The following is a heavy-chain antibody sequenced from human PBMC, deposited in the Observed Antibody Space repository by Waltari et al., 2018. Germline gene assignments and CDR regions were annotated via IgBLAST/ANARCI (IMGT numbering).Heavy chain of an antibody. CDR2: IYYSGST. J-gene: IGHJ4*02. V-gene: IGHV4-39*02. CDR3: AGEWELGFDY. D-gene: IGHD1-26*01. Sequence: QLQLQESGPGLVKPSETLSLTCTVSGGSISSSSYYWGWTRQPPGKGLEWSGSIYYSGSTYDNPSRKSRVTISVDTSKNQFSLKLSSVTAADTAVYYCAGEWELGFDYWGQGTLVTVSS. CDR1: GGSISSSSYY.